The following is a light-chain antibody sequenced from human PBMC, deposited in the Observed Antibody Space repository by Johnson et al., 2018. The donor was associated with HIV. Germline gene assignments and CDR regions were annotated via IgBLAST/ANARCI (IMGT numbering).Light chain of an antibody. CDR2: ENN. J-gene: IGLJ1*01. CDR1: SSNIRSNY. V-gene: IGLV1-51*02. Sequence: QSVLTQPPSVSAAPGQNVNISCSGGSSNIRSNYVSWYQQFPGTAPKLLIYENNKRPSGIPDRFSDSQSGTSATLGITGLQTGDEADYYCATWDTSLSTGGVFGTGTKVTVL. CDR3: ATWDTSLSTGGV.